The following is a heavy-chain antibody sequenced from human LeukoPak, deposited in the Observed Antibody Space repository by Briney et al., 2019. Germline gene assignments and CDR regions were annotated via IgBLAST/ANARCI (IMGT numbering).Heavy chain of an antibody. CDR2: IHYSGST. V-gene: IGHV4-59*01. J-gene: IGHJ6*02. CDR1: GGSISSYY. Sequence: SETLSLTCTVSGGSISSYYWSWIRQPPGKGLEWIGCIHYSGSTSYNPSLKSRVTISVDTSKNQFSLKLSSVTAADTAVYYCARAKIHDYSRGYYYYGMDVWGQGTTVTVSS. D-gene: IGHD4-11*01. CDR3: ARAKIHDYSRGYYYYGMDV.